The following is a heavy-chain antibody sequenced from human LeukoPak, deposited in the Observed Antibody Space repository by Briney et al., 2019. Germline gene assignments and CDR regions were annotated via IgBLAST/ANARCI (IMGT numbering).Heavy chain of an antibody. CDR3: ASSQTYDYYDSSGYAFDI. Sequence: GGSLRLSCAASGFTFSDYYRSWIRQAPGKGLEWVSYISSSGSTIYYADSVKGRFTISRDNAKNSLYLQMNSLRAEDTAVYDCASSQTYDYYDSSGYAFDIWGQGTMVTVSS. CDR1: GFTFSDYY. J-gene: IGHJ3*02. V-gene: IGHV3-11*04. CDR2: ISSSGSTI. D-gene: IGHD3-22*01.